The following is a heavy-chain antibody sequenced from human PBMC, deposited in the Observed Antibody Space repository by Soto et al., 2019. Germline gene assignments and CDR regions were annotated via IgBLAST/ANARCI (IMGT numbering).Heavy chain of an antibody. D-gene: IGHD2-2*02. J-gene: IGHJ6*02. Sequence: GESLKISCKGSGYSFTIYWISWVRQMPGKGLEWMGRIDPSDSYTNYSPSFQGHVTISADKSISTAYLQWSSLKASDTAMYYCARRGYXSSTSCYTVHYYCGMDVWGQGTTVTVSS. CDR2: IDPSDSYT. CDR1: GYSFTIYW. V-gene: IGHV5-10-1*01. CDR3: ARRGYXSSTSCYTVHYYCGMDV.